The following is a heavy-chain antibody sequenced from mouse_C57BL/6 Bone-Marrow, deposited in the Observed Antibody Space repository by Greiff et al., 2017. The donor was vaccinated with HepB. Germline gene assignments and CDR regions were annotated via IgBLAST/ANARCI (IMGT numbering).Heavy chain of an antibody. CDR2: IDPEDGET. CDR1: GFNITDYY. J-gene: IGHJ3*01. D-gene: IGHD1-1*01. V-gene: IGHV14-2*01. CDR3: ALYYYGSSETWFAY. Sequence: VQLQQSGAELVKPGASVKLSCTASGFNITDYYMHWVKQRTEQGLEWIGRIDPEDGETKYAPKFQGKATITADTSSNTAYLQLSSLTSEDTAVYYCALYYYGSSETWFAYWGQGTLVTVSA.